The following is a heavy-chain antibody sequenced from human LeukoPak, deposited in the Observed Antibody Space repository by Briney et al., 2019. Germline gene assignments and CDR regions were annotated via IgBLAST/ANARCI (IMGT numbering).Heavy chain of an antibody. V-gene: IGHV4-39*01. CDR1: GDSFNSRNYY. J-gene: IGHJ4*02. CDR2: LYFTGST. D-gene: IGHD6-25*01. CDR3: ARSLQDIWSGYEAPRRPFDQ. Sequence: TSETLSLTCTVSGDSFNSRNYYWGWIRQPPGKGLEWTGSLYFTGSTYYNPSLKSRVTISLETAKNQFSLKMISVTGADTAVYYCARSLQDIWSGYEAPRRPFDQWGRGTLVTVTS.